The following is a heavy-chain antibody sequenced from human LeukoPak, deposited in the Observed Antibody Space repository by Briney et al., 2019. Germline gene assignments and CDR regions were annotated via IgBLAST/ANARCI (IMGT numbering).Heavy chain of an antibody. V-gene: IGHV3-30*04. CDR3: ARDRGWSQTYGSGTYGLDY. J-gene: IGHJ4*02. D-gene: IGHD3-10*01. CDR2: ISYDGSNK. Sequence: GGSLRLSCAASGFTFSNYAMYWVRQTPGKGLQWVALISYDGSNKYSADSVKGRFTISRDNSRNTLYLQMNSLRAEDTAVYYCARDRGWSQTYGSGTYGLDYWGQGTLVTVSS. CDR1: GFTFSNYA.